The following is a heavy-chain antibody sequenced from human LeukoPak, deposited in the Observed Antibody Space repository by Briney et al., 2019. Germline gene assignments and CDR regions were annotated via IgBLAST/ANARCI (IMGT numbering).Heavy chain of an antibody. CDR1: GFSFSDYS. V-gene: IGHV3-21*01. CDR2: ISSTISYK. Sequence: EGSLRLSCAASGFSFSDYSMNWVRQGPGKGLEWVSSISSTISYKYYADSMKGRFTISRDNAKNSLYLQMNSLRAEDTAVYYCARETNQLQIDXWGQGTLVTV. J-gene: IGHJ4*02. D-gene: IGHD2-2*01. CDR3: ARETNQLQIDX.